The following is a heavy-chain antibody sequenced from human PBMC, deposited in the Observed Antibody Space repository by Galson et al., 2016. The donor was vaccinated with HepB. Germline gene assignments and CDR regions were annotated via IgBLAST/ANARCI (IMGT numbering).Heavy chain of an antibody. CDR3: ARSTPRDANWFDP. CDR1: GYTFTHYY. V-gene: IGHV1-2*04. CDR2: INPNNGAT. Sequence: SVKVSCKASGYTFTHYYLNWVRQAPGQGPEWMGWINPNNGATDYAQKFQGWVTMTRDTSISTVYLELNRLKSGDTAVYYCARSTPRDANWFDPWGQGTLVTVSS. J-gene: IGHJ5*02.